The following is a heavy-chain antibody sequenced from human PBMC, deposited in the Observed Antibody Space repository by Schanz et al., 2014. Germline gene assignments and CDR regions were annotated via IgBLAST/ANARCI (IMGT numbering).Heavy chain of an antibody. Sequence: QVQLVESGGGLVKPGGSLRLSCAASGFTFRDYYMSWIRQAPWKGLEWVSDISSGSSYANYADSVKGRFTISRDNAKNSLYLQMNSLRAEDTAVYYCAIIGVMVAVAGTRADYWGQGTLVTVSS. CDR1: GFTFRDYY. J-gene: IGHJ4*02. CDR3: AIIGVMVAVAGTRADY. D-gene: IGHD6-19*01. CDR2: ISSGSSYA. V-gene: IGHV3-11*05.